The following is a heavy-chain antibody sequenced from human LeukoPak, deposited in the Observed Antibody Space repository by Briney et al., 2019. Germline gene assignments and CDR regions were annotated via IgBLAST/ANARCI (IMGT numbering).Heavy chain of an antibody. CDR2: IKQDASEI. CDR1: GFTFRSYW. V-gene: IGHV3-7*02. CDR3: ASQSFGRFDP. D-gene: IGHD3-16*01. J-gene: IGHJ5*02. Sequence: GGSLRLSCAASGFTFRSYWMSWVRQAPGKGLEWVTNIKQDASEIYYVDSVNGRFTISRDNAKNSLYLQMNSLRVEDTAVYYCASQSFGRFDPWGQGTRVTVSS.